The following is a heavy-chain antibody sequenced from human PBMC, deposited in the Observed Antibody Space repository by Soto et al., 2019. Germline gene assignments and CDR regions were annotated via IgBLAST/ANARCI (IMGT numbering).Heavy chain of an antibody. CDR2: ISAYDGKT. CDR1: GYTFTSYY. Sequence: ASVKVSCKASGYTFTSYYMHWVRQAPGQGLELMGWISAYDGKTTYAEKFQGRVTLTTDTSTSTAYMELRSLRSDDTAIYYCARDPHEFWTSYWFDPWGQGTTVTVSS. CDR3: ARDPHEFWTSYWFDP. V-gene: IGHV1-18*04. D-gene: IGHD3-3*01. J-gene: IGHJ5*02.